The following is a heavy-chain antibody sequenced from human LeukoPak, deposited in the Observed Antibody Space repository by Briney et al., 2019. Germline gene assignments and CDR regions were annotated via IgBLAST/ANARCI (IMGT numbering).Heavy chain of an antibody. CDR3: ASSGSYWRIDY. J-gene: IGHJ4*02. CDR1: GGSISSYY. Sequence: SETLSLTCTVSGGSISSYYWSWIRQPAGKGLEWIGRIYTSGSTNYNPSLKSRVTISVDTSKNQFSLKLSSVTAADTAVYYCASSGSYWRIDYWGQGTLVTVSS. V-gene: IGHV4-4*07. D-gene: IGHD1-26*01. CDR2: IYTSGST.